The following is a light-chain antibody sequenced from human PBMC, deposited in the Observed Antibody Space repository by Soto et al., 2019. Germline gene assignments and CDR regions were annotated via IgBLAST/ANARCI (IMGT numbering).Light chain of an antibody. Sequence: DIQMHKSPSTLSASVGDTVTITCRASQTISRWLAWYQQKPGKAPRLLIYTASTLESGVPSRFSASGSGTEFTLTISSLHPDDFATYYCQEYNNYWTFGQGTKVDIK. CDR1: QTISRW. CDR2: TAS. CDR3: QEYNNYWT. J-gene: IGKJ1*01. V-gene: IGKV1-5*01.